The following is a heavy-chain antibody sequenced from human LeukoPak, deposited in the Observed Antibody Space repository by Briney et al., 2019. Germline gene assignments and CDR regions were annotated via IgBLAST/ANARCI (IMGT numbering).Heavy chain of an antibody. CDR2: FDPEDGET. CDR3: ATDILTLSPIQTRGWFDP. D-gene: IGHD2-2*01. CDR1: GYTLTELS. Sequence: ASVKVSCKVSGYTLTELSMHWVRQAPGKGLEWMGGFDPEDGETIYAQKFQGRVTMTEDTSTDTANMELSSLRSEDTAVYYCATDILTLSPIQTRGWFDPWGQGTLVTVSS. J-gene: IGHJ5*02. V-gene: IGHV1-24*01.